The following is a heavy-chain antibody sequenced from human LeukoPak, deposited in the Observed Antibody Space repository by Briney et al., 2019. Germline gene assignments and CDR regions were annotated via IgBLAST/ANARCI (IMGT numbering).Heavy chain of an antibody. CDR3: ARGSYDSSGYYSIGHFDY. J-gene: IGHJ4*02. D-gene: IGHD3-22*01. Sequence: PSETLSLTCTVSGGSISSGGYYWSWIRQHPGKGLEWIGYIYYSGSTYYNPPLKSRVTISVDTSKNQFSLKLSSVTAADTAVYYCARGSYDSSGYYSIGHFDYWGQGTLVTVSS. CDR1: GGSISSGGYY. V-gene: IGHV4-31*03. CDR2: IYYSGST.